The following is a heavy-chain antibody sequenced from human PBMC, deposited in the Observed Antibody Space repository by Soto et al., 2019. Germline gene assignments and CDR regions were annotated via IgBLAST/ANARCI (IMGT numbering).Heavy chain of an antibody. CDR3: ARDLSPTNYYYYYGMDV. CDR2: INPSGGST. Sequence: QVQLVQSGAEVKKPGASVKVSCKASGYTFTRYYMHWVRQAPGQGPEWMGIINPSGGSTSYAQKLQGRVTMTRDTSTSTVYMELSSLRSEDTAVYYCARDLSPTNYYYYYGMDVWGQGTTVTVSS. V-gene: IGHV1-46*01. CDR1: GYTFTRYY. J-gene: IGHJ6*02.